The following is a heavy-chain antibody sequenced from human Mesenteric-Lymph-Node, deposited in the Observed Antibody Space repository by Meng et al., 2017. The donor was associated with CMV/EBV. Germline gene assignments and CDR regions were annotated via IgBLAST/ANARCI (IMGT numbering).Heavy chain of an antibody. D-gene: IGHD2-2*01. V-gene: IGHV4-34*01. Sequence: SETLSLTCAVYGGSFSGYYWSWIRQPPEKGLEWIGEVTHSGSTNCNPSLKSRVTISVDTSKNQFSLKLSSVTAADTAVYYCASTPAAYYYHYGMDVWGQGTTVTVSS. CDR1: GGSFSGYY. CDR2: VTHSGST. CDR3: ASTPAAYYYHYGMDV. J-gene: IGHJ6*02.